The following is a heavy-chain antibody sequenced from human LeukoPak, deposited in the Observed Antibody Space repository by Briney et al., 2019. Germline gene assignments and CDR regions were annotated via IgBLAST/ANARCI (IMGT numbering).Heavy chain of an antibody. D-gene: IGHD2-15*01. Sequence: GGSLRLSCAASGFTFSSYSMNWVRRAPGKGLEWVSYISSSSSPIYYGDSVKGRFTISRDNVKNSLYLQMNSLRDEDTAVYYCARKCSGGSCWFDYWGQGTLVTVSS. V-gene: IGHV3-48*02. CDR1: GFTFSSYS. J-gene: IGHJ4*02. CDR3: ARKCSGGSCWFDY. CDR2: ISSSSSPI.